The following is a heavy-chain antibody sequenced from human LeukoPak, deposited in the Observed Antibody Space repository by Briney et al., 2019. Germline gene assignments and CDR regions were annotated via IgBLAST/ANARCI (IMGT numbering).Heavy chain of an antibody. J-gene: IGHJ6*02. CDR1: GFTFSDYG. CDR3: ATATGGDAGGDYYYYYGMDV. Sequence: GGSLRLSCAASGFTFSDYGMHWVRQAPGKGLEWVAIISRDGSDKYYADSVKGRFTISRDKSKNTLYLQMNSLRAEDTAVYYCATATGGDAGGDYYYYYGMDVWGQGTTVTVSS. CDR2: ISRDGSDK. V-gene: IGHV3-30*03. D-gene: IGHD2-21*02.